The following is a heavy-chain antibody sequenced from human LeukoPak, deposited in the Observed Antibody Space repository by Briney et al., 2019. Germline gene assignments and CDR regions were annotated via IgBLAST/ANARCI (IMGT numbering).Heavy chain of an antibody. CDR1: GFTFDDSG. J-gene: IGHJ3*02. V-gene: IGHV3-20*04. Sequence: GGSLRLSCAASGFTFDDSGMSWVRQAPGKGLEWVSGINWNGVSTGYTASVKGRFTISRDNAKNSLYLQMNSLRAEDTALYSCARVHEGYCSGGSCYPGAFDIWGQGTMVTVSS. CDR3: ARVHEGYCSGGSCYPGAFDI. CDR2: INWNGVST. D-gene: IGHD2-15*01.